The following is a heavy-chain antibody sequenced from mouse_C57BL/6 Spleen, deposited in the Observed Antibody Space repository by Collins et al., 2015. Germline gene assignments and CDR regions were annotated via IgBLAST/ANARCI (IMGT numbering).Heavy chain of an antibody. CDR1: GYTFTDYE. D-gene: IGHD1-1*01. CDR3: TRIEAYYYGSSPYYFDY. V-gene: IGHV1-15*01. Sequence: SGAELVRPGASVTLSCKASGYTFTDYEMHWVKQTPVHGLEWIGAIDPETGGTAYNQKFKGKAILTTDISSSTAYMELRSLTSEDSAVYYCTRIEAYYYGSSPYYFDYWGQGTTLTVSS. J-gene: IGHJ2*01. CDR2: IDPETGGT.